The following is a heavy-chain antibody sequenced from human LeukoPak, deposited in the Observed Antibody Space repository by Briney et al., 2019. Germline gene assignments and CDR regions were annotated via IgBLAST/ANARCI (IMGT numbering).Heavy chain of an antibody. Sequence: PGGSLRLSCAASGFTVSSNYMSWVRQAPGKGLEWVSVIYSGGSTYYADSVKGRFTISRDNSKNTLYLQMNSLRAEDTAVYYCAKVGRTAIVDAFDIWGQGTMVTVSS. V-gene: IGHV3-53*01. CDR1: GFTVSSNY. CDR2: IYSGGST. J-gene: IGHJ3*02. D-gene: IGHD5-18*01. CDR3: AKVGRTAIVDAFDI.